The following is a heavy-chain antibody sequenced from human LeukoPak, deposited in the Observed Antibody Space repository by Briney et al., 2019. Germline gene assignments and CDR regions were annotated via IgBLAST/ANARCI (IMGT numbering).Heavy chain of an antibody. CDR3: ARGTRYYDFWSGSNYYYYMDV. CDR1: GGSFSGYY. CDR2: INHSGGT. V-gene: IGHV4-34*01. Sequence: SETLSLTCAVYGGSFSGYYWSWIRQPPGKGLEWIGEINHSGGTKYNPSLKSRVTISVDTSKNQFSLKLSSVTAADTAMYYCARGTRYYDFWSGSNYYYYMDVWGKGTTVTVSS. J-gene: IGHJ6*03. D-gene: IGHD3-3*01.